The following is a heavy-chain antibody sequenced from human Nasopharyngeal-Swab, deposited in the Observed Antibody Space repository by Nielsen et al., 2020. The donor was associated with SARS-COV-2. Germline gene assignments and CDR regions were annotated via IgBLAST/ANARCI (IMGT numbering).Heavy chain of an antibody. Sequence: SETLSLTCTVSGGSISSYYWSWIRQPPGKGLEWIGYIYYSGYTHYNPSLKSRVTISVDTSKNQFSLKLNSVTAADTAVYYCARQHSSGWPVFDYWGQGTLVTVSS. CDR2: IYYSGYT. CDR1: GGSISSYY. J-gene: IGHJ4*02. CDR3: ARQHSSGWPVFDY. V-gene: IGHV4-59*01. D-gene: IGHD6-19*01.